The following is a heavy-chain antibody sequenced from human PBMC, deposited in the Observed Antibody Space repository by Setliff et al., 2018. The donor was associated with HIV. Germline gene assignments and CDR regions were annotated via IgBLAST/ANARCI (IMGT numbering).Heavy chain of an antibody. J-gene: IGHJ3*02. Sequence: SETLSLTCTVSGGSISSNYYWGWIRQPPGKGLQWIGSIYDTGSTYYNPSLKSRVTISVDTSKNQFSLNLSSVTATDTAVYYCARRNTMVRGIIIDPYDAFDMWGQGTVVTVSS. V-gene: IGHV4-39*01. CDR1: GGSISSNYY. CDR3: ARRNTMVRGIIIDPYDAFDM. CDR2: IYDTGST. D-gene: IGHD3-10*01.